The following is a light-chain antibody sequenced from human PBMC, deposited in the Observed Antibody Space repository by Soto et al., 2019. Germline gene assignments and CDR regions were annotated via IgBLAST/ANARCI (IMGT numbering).Light chain of an antibody. CDR2: WAS. Sequence: DIVMTQSPDSLAVSLGERATINCKSSQSVLYNSNNKNYLAWYQQKPGQPPKLLFYWASARESGVPDRFSGSGSATDSTLSLSSVQAEDVAIYHCQQYYVIPPTFGGGTKVEIK. J-gene: IGKJ4*01. CDR1: QSVLYNSNNKNY. CDR3: QQYYVIPPT. V-gene: IGKV4-1*01.